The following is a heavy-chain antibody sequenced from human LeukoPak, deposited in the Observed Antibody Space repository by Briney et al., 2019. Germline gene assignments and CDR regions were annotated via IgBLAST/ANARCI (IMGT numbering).Heavy chain of an antibody. V-gene: IGHV3-7*04. Sequence: PGRSLRLSCAASGFSFSSHWMSWVRQAPGKGLGWVASTKQDGTGKYYVDSVKGRFTISRDNDKNSLYLQMNSLRAEDTAVYYCARAWQNGFDIWGQGTMVTVSS. J-gene: IGHJ3*02. D-gene: IGHD5-12*01. CDR3: ARAWQNGFDI. CDR2: TKQDGTGK. CDR1: GFSFSSHW.